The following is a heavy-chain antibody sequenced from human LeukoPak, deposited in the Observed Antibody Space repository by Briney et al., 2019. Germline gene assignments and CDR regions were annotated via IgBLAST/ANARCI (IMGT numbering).Heavy chain of an antibody. CDR2: IYSGGST. Sequence: GGSLRLSCAASGCTVSSNYMSWVRQAPGKGLEWVSVIYSGGSTYYADSVKGRFTISRDNSKNTLYPQMNSLRAEDTAVYYCARAPPGRPIAVIEYFSNYWGQGTLVTVSS. J-gene: IGHJ4*02. D-gene: IGHD6-19*01. CDR1: GCTVSSNY. CDR3: ARAPPGRPIAVIEYFSNY. V-gene: IGHV3-66*01.